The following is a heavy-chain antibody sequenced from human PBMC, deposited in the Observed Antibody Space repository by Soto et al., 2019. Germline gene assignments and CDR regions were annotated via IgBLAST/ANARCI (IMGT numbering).Heavy chain of an antibody. CDR1: GYTFTGYY. CDR3: ARTNSSADYYYYGMDV. J-gene: IGHJ6*02. CDR2: INPNSGGT. V-gene: IGHV1-2*04. D-gene: IGHD6-19*01. Sequence: QVPLVQSGAEVKKPGASVKVSCKASGYTFTGYYMHWVRQAPGQGLEWMGWINPNSGGTNYAQKFQGWVTMTRDTSISTAYMELSRLRSDDTAVYYCARTNSSADYYYYGMDVWGQGTTVTVSS.